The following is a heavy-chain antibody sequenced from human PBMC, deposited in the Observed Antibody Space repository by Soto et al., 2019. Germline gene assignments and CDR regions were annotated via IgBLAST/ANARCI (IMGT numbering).Heavy chain of an antibody. Sequence: GGSLRLSCAASGFTFSSYSMNWVRQAPGKGLEWVSSISSSSSYIYYADSVKGRFTISRDNAKNSLYLQMNSLRAEDTAVYYCARSDPSRYYDFWSGDRDVYYYYGMDVWGQGTTVTVS. CDR2: ISSSSSYI. J-gene: IGHJ6*02. CDR1: GFTFSSYS. D-gene: IGHD3-3*01. V-gene: IGHV3-21*01. CDR3: ARSDPSRYYDFWSGDRDVYYYYGMDV.